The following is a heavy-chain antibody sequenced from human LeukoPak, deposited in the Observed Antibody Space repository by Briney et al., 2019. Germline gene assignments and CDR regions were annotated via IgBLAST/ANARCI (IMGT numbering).Heavy chain of an antibody. CDR3: ARDPVYYDSSGYNDAFDI. V-gene: IGHV1-2*06. CDR1: GYTFTGYY. D-gene: IGHD3-22*01. Sequence: ATVKVSCKASGYTFTGYYMHWVRQAPGQGLEWMGRIHPNSGGTNYAQKFQGRVTMTRDTSISTAHMELSRLRSDDTAVYYCARDPVYYDSSGYNDAFDIWGQGTMVTVSS. J-gene: IGHJ3*02. CDR2: IHPNSGGT.